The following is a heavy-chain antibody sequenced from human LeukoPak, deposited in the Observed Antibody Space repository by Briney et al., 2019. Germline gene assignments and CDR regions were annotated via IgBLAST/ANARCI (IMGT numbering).Heavy chain of an antibody. CDR2: INSDGSTT. CDR3: AKGGYRAVAGAAFDT. J-gene: IGHJ3*02. D-gene: IGHD6-19*01. CDR1: GFTFSSYW. V-gene: IGHV3-74*01. Sequence: GGSLRLSCAASGFTFSSYWMHWVRQAPGKGLVWVSRINSDGSTTAYADSVKGRFTISRDNAKNTLYLQMSSLRAEDTAVYYCAKGGYRAVAGAAFDTWGQGTMVTVSS.